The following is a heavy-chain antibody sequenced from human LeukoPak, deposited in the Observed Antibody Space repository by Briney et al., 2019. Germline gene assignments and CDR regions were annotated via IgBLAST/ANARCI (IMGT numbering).Heavy chain of an antibody. D-gene: IGHD6-19*01. CDR2: INTYNGNT. V-gene: IGHV1-18*01. CDR3: ARVRPVAGVYFDY. CDR1: GYTFTSYG. Sequence: GASVKVSCKASGYTFTSYGITWVRQAPGQGLEWMGWINTYNGNTNYVQKLQGRVTMTRDTSTSTVYMELSSLRSEDTAVYYCARVRPVAGVYFDYWGQGTLVTVSS. J-gene: IGHJ4*02.